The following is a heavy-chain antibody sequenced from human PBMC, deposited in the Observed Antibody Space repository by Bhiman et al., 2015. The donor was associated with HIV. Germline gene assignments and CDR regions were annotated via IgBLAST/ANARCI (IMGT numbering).Heavy chain of an antibody. CDR3: AREFTGYSSSNFDY. V-gene: IGHV3-21*01. J-gene: IGHJ4*02. CDR2: ISSSSSYI. Sequence: EVQLVESGGGLVKPGGSLRLSCAASGFTFSIYSMNWVRQAPGKGLEWVSSISSSSSYIYYADSVEGRFTIFRDNAKNSLYLQVNSLRAEDTAVYYCAREFTGYSSSNFDYWGQGTLVTVSS. CDR1: GFTFSIYS. D-gene: IGHD6-13*01.